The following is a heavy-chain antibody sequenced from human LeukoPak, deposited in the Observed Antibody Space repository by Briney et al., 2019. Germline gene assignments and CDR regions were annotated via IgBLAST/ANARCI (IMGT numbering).Heavy chain of an antibody. D-gene: IGHD3-9*01. V-gene: IGHV1-2*02. CDR1: GYTFIGYY. CDR2: INPKAGGT. Sequence: ASVNVSCKASGYTFIGYYMHWVRQAPAHGPEWMGWINPKAGGTKYAQKFHGRLTMTRDTSISTAYMELSRLRSDDTAVYYCARGPALYYDILTGSTYNYFDPWGQGTSVTVSS. CDR3: ARGPALYYDILTGSTYNYFDP. J-gene: IGHJ5*02.